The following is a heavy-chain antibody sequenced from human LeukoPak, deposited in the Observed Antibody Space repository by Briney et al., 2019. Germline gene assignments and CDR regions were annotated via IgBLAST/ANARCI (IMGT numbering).Heavy chain of an antibody. CDR1: GFTFDDYA. CDR3: AKGRASSSWYYFDY. J-gene: IGHJ4*02. D-gene: IGHD6-13*01. CDR2: ISWISGSI. V-gene: IGHV3-9*01. Sequence: GGSLRLSCAASGFTFDDYAMHWVRQAPGKGLEWVSGISWISGSIGYADSVKGRFTISRDNAKNPLYLQMNSLRAEDTALYYCAKGRASSSWYYFDYWGQGTLVTVSS.